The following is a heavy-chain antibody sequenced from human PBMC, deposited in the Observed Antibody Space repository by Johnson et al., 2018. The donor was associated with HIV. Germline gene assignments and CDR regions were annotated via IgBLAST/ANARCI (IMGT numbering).Heavy chain of an antibody. D-gene: IGHD2-21*01. CDR3: ATGGGCGGDCYSGYDALDI. CDR1: GFTLSNAW. V-gene: IGHV3-30*03. Sequence: QVQLVESGGGVVQPWRSLRLSCAASGFTLSNAWMSWVRQAPGKGLEWVAVISHDGSNEYHADSVKGRFTISRDNSKNTLYLQMNSLRVEDTAVYYCATGGGCGGDCYSGYDALDIWGRGTMVTVAS. CDR2: ISHDGSNE. J-gene: IGHJ3*02.